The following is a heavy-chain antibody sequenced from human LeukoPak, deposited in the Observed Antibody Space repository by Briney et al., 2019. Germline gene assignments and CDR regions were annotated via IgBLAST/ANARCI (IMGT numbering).Heavy chain of an antibody. CDR1: GFTFSSYW. CDR3: ARGPVVVAATPWFDP. J-gene: IGHJ5*02. Sequence: GGSLRLSCAASGFTFSSYWMTWVRQAPGKGLEWVANIKQDVSEKYYVDSVKGRFTISRDNAKNSLYLQMNSLRAEDTAVYYCARGPVVVAATPWFDPWGQGTPVTVSS. V-gene: IGHV3-7*01. D-gene: IGHD2-15*01. CDR2: IKQDVSEK.